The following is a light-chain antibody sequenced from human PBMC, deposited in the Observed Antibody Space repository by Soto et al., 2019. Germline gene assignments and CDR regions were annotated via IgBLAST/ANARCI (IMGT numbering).Light chain of an antibody. J-gene: IGLJ1*01. CDR2: DVS. V-gene: IGLV2-14*03. CDR1: SSDVGTYNY. CDR3: SSYTSSSTPYV. Sequence: QSALTQPASVSGSPGQSITISCTGTSSDVGTYNYVSWYQQHPGKAPKLMIYDVSYRPSGVSNRCSGSKSGNTASLTISGLQAEDEADYYCSSYTSSSTPYVFGTGTKVTVL.